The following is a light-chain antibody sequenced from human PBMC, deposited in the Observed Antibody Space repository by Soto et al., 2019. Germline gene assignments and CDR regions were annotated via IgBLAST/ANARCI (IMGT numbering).Light chain of an antibody. V-gene: IGKV3-11*01. CDR1: QRSRTY. CDR2: NPS. CDR3: HQRSNWPRT. J-gene: IGKJ4*01. Sequence: ELVLTQSPATLSLFPGERATLSCRASQRSRTYLSWYQQKPGQAHRLLISNPSNRDTVIPARFSGSGSGTDFSLPSSSLEAEDCAVYYCHQRSNWPRTFGGGNKVAIK.